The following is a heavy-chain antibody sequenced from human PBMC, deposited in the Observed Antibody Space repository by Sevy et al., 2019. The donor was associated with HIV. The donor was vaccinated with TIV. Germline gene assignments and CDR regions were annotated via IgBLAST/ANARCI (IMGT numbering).Heavy chain of an antibody. CDR2: LSFGCGRI. CDR3: AREGCTKPHDY. CDR1: GFKFSQYS. D-gene: IGHD2-8*01. V-gene: IGHV3-23*01. Sequence: GGSLRLSCATSGFKFSQYSMSWVRQAPGKGLEWVSTLSFGCGRINYADSVKGRFTISRDDSKDTVHLQMNSLRVEDTAVYFCAREGCTKPHDYWGQGTLVTVSS. J-gene: IGHJ4*02.